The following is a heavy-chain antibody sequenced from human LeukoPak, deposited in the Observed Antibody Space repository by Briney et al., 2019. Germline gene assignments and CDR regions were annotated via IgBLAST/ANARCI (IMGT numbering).Heavy chain of an antibody. CDR2: IYPGDSDT. J-gene: IGHJ4*02. CDR1: GSIFTSYW. V-gene: IGHV5-51*01. D-gene: IGHD6-13*01. Sequence: GASLQISCKGSGSIFTSYWIGWVRQLHGKGLEWMGIIYPGDSDTRYSPSFQAQVTISADKSISTAYLQWSSLKASDTAMYYCARRRAEQQLVLDYWGQGTLVTVSS. CDR3: ARRRAEQQLVLDY.